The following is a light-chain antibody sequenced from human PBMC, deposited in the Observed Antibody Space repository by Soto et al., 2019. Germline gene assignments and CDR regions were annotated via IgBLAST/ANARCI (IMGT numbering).Light chain of an antibody. J-gene: IGLJ1*01. CDR3: LLCHNGSSV. CDR1: TGAVTNGHY. CDR2: DTT. V-gene: IGLV7-46*01. Sequence: QAVVTQEPSLTVSPGGTVTLTCGSSTGAVTNGHYPYWFQQKPGQAPRTLIYDTTNRHSWTPARFSGSLLGGKAALTLSGAQPEDEDEYYRLLCHNGSSVLGNGTKVTVL.